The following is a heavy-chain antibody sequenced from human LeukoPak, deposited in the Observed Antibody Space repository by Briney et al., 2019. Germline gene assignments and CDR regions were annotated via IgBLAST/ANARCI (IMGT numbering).Heavy chain of an antibody. J-gene: IGHJ4*02. D-gene: IGHD5-12*01. V-gene: IGHV4-31*03. Sequence: PSETLSLTCTVSGGSISSGGYYWSWIRQHPGKGLEWIGYIYYSGSTYYNPSLKSRVTISVDTSKNQFSLKLSSVTAADTAVYYCARGTPTALANFDYWGQGTLVTVSS. CDR2: IYYSGST. CDR3: ARGTPTALANFDY. CDR1: GGSISSGGYY.